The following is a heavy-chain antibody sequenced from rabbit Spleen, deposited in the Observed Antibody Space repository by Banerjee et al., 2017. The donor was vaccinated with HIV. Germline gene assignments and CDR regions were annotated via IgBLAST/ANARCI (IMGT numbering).Heavy chain of an antibody. V-gene: IGHV1S40*01. J-gene: IGHJ6*01. D-gene: IGHD1-1*01. Sequence: QSLEESGGDLVKPGASLTLTCTASGFSFSSSYYMCWVRQAPGKGLECIACIYADSSVSTYYASWAKGRFTISKTSSTTVTLQMTSLTAADTATYFCARDTSSSFSSYGMDLWGPGTLVTVS. CDR1: GFSFSSSYY. CDR3: ARDTSSSFSSYGMDL. CDR2: IYADSSVST.